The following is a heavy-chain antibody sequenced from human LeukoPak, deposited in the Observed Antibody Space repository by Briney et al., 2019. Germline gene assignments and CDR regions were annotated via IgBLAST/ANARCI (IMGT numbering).Heavy chain of an antibody. CDR1: GFTFSSYG. CDR2: ISYDGSNK. CDR3: AKDPDYDFWSGQLDY. D-gene: IGHD3-3*01. V-gene: IGHV3-30*18. Sequence: GGSLRLSCAASGFTFSSYGMHWVRQAPGKGLEWVAVISYDGSNKYYADSVKGRFTISRDNSKNTLYLQMNSLRAEDTAVYYCAKDPDYDFWSGQLDYWGQGTLVTVSS. J-gene: IGHJ4*02.